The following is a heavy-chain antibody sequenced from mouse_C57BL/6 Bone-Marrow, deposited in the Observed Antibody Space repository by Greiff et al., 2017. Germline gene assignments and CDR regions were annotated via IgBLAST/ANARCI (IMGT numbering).Heavy chain of an antibody. D-gene: IGHD2-5*01. J-gene: IGHJ1*03. CDR2: IYPGSGST. CDR1: GYTFTSYW. V-gene: IGHV1-55*01. Sequence: VQLQQPGAELVKPGASVKMSCTASGYTFTSYWITWVKQRPGQGLEWIGDIYPGSGSTNYNEKFKSKATLTVDTSSSTAYMQLSSLTSEDSAVYYCASPCYSNYWYFDVWGRGTTVTVSS. CDR3: ASPCYSNYWYFDV.